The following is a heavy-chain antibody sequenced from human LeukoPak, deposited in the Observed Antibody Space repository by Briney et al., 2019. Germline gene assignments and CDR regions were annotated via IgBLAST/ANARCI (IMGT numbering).Heavy chain of an antibody. J-gene: IGHJ5*01. CDR1: GYTFVCFG. Sequence: ASVKVSCKASGYTFVCFGITWVRQAPGQGLEWMGWVSANRVTMTTDTSTNTAYLEVRSLRSDDTAVYYCARDRRDWFDSWGQGTLVTVSS. CDR2: VSA. CDR3: ARDRRDWFDS. V-gene: IGHV1-18*01.